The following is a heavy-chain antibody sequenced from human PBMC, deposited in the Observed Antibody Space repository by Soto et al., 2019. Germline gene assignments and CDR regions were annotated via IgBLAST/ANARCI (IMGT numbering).Heavy chain of an antibody. D-gene: IGHD2-15*01. CDR1: GGSISSYY. CDR3: ATAGGTGGNCYSGYNYGLDD. Sequence: SETLSLTCTVSGGSISSYYWSWIRQPPGKGLEWIGYIYYSGSTNYNPSLKSRVTISVDTSKNQFSLKLSSVTAADTAVYYCATAGGTGGNCYSGYNYGLDDWGQGTLVTVSS. J-gene: IGHJ6*02. CDR2: IYYSGST. V-gene: IGHV4-59*01.